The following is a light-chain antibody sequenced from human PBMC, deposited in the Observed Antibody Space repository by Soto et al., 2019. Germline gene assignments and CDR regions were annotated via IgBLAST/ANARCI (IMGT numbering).Light chain of an antibody. CDR1: QSISSW. CDR2: KAS. Sequence: RMSQPPSTLSASIGDRVTITCRASQSISSWLAWYQQKPGKAPKLLIYKASSLESGVPSRFSGSGSGTEFTLTISSLQPDDFATYYCQQYNSYSQTFGQGTKVDIK. V-gene: IGKV1-5*03. J-gene: IGKJ1*01. CDR3: QQYNSYSQT.